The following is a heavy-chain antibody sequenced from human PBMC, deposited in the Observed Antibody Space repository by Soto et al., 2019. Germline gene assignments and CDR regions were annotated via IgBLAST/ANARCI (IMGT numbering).Heavy chain of an antibody. V-gene: IGHV3-30-3*01. D-gene: IGHD4-17*01. CDR3: ARDRTVTYGMDV. J-gene: IGHJ6*02. CDR1: GFTFSSYA. Sequence: GGSLRLSCAASGFTFSSYAMHWVRQAPGKGLEWVAVISYDGSNKYYADSVKGRFTISRDNSKNTLYLQMNSLRAEDTAVYYCARDRTVTYGMDVWGQGTTVTVSS. CDR2: ISYDGSNK.